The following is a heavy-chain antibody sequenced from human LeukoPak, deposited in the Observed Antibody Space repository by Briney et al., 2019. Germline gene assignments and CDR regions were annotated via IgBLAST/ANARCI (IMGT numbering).Heavy chain of an antibody. J-gene: IGHJ4*02. D-gene: IGHD2-15*01. CDR2: INPNSGGT. CDR1: GYTFTGYY. Sequence: ASVKVSCKASGYTFTGYYMHWVRQAPGQGLEWMGWINPNSGGTNYAQKFQGWVTMTRDTSISTAYMELSRLRSDDTAVYYCARGYCSGGSCYFDYWGQGTLVTASS. V-gene: IGHV1-2*04. CDR3: ARGYCSGGSCYFDY.